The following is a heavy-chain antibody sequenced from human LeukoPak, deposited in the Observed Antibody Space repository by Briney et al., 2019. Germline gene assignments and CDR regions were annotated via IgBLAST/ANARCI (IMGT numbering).Heavy chain of an antibody. CDR3: ASVRGYSSGWYASGFDP. J-gene: IGHJ5*02. CDR2: IYYSGST. CDR1: GGSISSSSYY. D-gene: IGHD6-19*01. V-gene: IGHV4-39*07. Sequence: SETLSLTCTVSGGSISSSSYYWGWIRQPPGKGLEWIGSIYYSGSTYYNPSLKSRVTISVDTSKNQFSLKLTSVTAADTAVYYCASVRGYSSGWYASGFDPWGQGTLVTVSS.